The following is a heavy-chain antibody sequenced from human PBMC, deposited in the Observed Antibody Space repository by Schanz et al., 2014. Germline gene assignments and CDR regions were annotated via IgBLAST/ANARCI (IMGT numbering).Heavy chain of an antibody. J-gene: IGHJ4*02. D-gene: IGHD3-3*01. CDR3: VRDSFFAFDY. Sequence: EVQLVESGGGLVQPGGSLRLSCAASGITFSSHSFNRVRQAPGKGLEWISYITYNGGTIYYADSVKGRFTMSRDNAKNSVFLQMNSLRAEDTAVYYCVRDSFFAFDYWGQGTLVTVSS. V-gene: IGHV3-48*01. CDR2: ITYNGGTI. CDR1: GITFSSHS.